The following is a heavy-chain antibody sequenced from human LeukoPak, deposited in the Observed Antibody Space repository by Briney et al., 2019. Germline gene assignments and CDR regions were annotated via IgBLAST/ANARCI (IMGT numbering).Heavy chain of an antibody. J-gene: IGHJ4*02. V-gene: IGHV5-10-1*01. CDR2: IDPSDSYT. CDR3: ARLEIYGSGWYVY. D-gene: IGHD6-19*01. CDR1: GYRFTSYW. Sequence: GESLKISCKGSGYRFTSYWIAWVRQMPGKGLEWMGRIDPSDSYTNYNPSFQGHVSISADRSISTAYLQWSSLKASDTAMCFCARLEIYGSGWYVYWGQGTLVTVSS.